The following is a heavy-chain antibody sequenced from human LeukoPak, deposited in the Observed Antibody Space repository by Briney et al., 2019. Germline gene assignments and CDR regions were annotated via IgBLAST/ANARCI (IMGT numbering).Heavy chain of an antibody. CDR3: ARDPDKTCGGDCYYFDY. J-gene: IGHJ4*02. CDR2: ISSSGSTI. Sequence: GGSLRLSCAASGFTFSSYEMNWVRQAPGKGLEWVSYISSSGSTIYYADSVKGRFTISRDNAKNSLYLQMNSLRAEDTALYYCARDPDKTCGGDCYYFDYWGQGTLVTVSS. D-gene: IGHD2-21*02. CDR1: GFTFSSYE. V-gene: IGHV3-48*03.